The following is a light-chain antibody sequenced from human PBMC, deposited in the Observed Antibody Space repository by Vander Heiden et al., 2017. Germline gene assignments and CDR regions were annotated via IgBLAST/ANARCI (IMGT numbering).Light chain of an antibody. Sequence: TQLTQPPPTLSAAVGDRVTITCGTSKNINNWLAWYQQKPEKAPNLLNFQASVVGSGVPSRFSGGKSGTEFTLTISSLQHDDVATYYCQQDGSYPSTFGQGTTVEIK. CDR3: QQDGSYPST. J-gene: IGKJ1*01. CDR1: KNINNW. CDR2: QAS. V-gene: IGKV1-5*03.